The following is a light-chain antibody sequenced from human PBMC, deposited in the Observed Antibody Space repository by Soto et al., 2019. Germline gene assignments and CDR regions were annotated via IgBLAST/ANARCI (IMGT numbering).Light chain of an antibody. CDR2: NAS. Sequence: EIVLTQSPATLSVSPGESATLSCRASQSVSRHLAWYQQKPGQAPRVLIYNASTRATGIPATFSGSGSVTEFTLTISSLQSEDFAVYYWLQYSDCPPRYTFGQGTKLEIK. V-gene: IGKV3-15*01. CDR3: LQYSDCPPRYT. J-gene: IGKJ2*01. CDR1: QSVSRH.